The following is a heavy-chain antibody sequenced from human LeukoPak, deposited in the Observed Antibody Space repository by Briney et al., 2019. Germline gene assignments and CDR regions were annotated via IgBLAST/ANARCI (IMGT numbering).Heavy chain of an antibody. CDR3: ARLSTDYGDYEEGVDY. CDR2: IYYSGST. CDR1: GGSISSSSYY. J-gene: IGHJ4*02. D-gene: IGHD4-17*01. V-gene: IGHV4-39*01. Sequence: SETLSLTCTVSGGSISSSSYYWGWIRQPPGKGLEWIGSIYYSGSTYYNPSLKSRVTISVDTSKNQFSLKLSSVTAADTAVYYCARLSTDYGDYEEGVDYWGQGTLVTVSS.